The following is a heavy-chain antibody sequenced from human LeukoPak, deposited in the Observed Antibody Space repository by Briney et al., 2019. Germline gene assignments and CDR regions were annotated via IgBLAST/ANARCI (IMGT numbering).Heavy chain of an antibody. CDR3: AKAGVVVPAATSNYFDY. Sequence: GGSLRLSCAASGFTFSSYGMHWVRQAPGKGLEWVAFIRYDGSNKYYADSVKGRFTISRDNSKNTLYLQMNSLRAEDTAVYYCAKAGVVVPAATSNYFDYWGQGTLVTVSS. CDR1: GFTFSSYG. V-gene: IGHV3-30*02. D-gene: IGHD2-2*01. J-gene: IGHJ4*02. CDR2: IRYDGSNK.